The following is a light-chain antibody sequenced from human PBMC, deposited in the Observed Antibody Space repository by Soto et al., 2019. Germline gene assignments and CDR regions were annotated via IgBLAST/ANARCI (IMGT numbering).Light chain of an antibody. CDR1: QSVGRN. Sequence: EIVITQSPATLSVSPGERATLSCRASQSVGRNLAWYQQKPGQSPRLLVYGASTRATGITARFSGSGSGTEFTLTITSLQSEDFAVYYCQQYGISPRTFGQGSNVDI. CDR3: QQYGISPRT. J-gene: IGKJ1*01. CDR2: GAS. V-gene: IGKV3-15*01.